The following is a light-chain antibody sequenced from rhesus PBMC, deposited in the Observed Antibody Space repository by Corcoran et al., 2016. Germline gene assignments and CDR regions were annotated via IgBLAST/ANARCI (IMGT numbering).Light chain of an antibody. V-gene: IGLV2-13*03. J-gene: IGLJ1*01. CDR1: TSDIGGYNR. CDR3: SSYASSNTFL. CDR2: EVS. Sequence: QAAPTQSPSLSGSPAQSVTLSCTGTTSDIGGYNRVSWYQQYPGKVPKLMIYEVSKRPSGVSDRFSGSKSDNTASLTISGLQPEDEAEYYCSSYASSNTFLCGTGTRLTVL.